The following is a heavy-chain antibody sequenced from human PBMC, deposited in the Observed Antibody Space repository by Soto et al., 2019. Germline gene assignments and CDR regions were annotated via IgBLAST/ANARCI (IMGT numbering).Heavy chain of an antibody. D-gene: IGHD3-10*01. Sequence: PGGSLRLSCAASGVTFISYAMSWVRQAPGKGLEWVSAISGSGGSTYYADSVKGRFTISRDNSKNTLYLQMNSLRAEDTAVYYCAKDLGSGSYEFDYWGQGTLVTVSS. CDR2: ISGSGGST. CDR1: GVTFISYA. V-gene: IGHV3-23*01. CDR3: AKDLGSGSYEFDY. J-gene: IGHJ4*02.